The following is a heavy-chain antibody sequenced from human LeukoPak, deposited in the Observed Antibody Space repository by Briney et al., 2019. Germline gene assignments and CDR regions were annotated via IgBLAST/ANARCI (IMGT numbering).Heavy chain of an antibody. Sequence: SVKVSCKASGGTFSSYAISWVRQAPGQGLEWMGRIIPILGIANYAQKFQGRVTITADKSTSTAYMELSSLRSEDTAVYYCARGSDSSGWYRKAYYFDYWGQGTLVTVSS. CDR3: ARGSDSSGWYRKAYYFDY. V-gene: IGHV1-69*04. D-gene: IGHD6-19*01. J-gene: IGHJ4*02. CDR2: IIPILGIA. CDR1: GGTFSSYA.